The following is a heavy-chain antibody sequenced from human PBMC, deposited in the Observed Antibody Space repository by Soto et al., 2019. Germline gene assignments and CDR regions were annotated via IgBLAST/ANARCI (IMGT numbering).Heavy chain of an antibody. V-gene: IGHV3-23*01. D-gene: IGHD2-21*01. J-gene: IGHJ6*02. CDR3: TRILWSSRRDALDI. Sequence: XGSLRLSCIASGFTFRNYAMAWVRQAPGEDLEWVSAIGTSGTPTLYADSVKSRFSISRDDSRNTVSLQMNSLGVEDTATYYCTRILWSSRRDALDIWGQGTTVTVSS. CDR2: IGTSGTPT. CDR1: GFTFRNYA.